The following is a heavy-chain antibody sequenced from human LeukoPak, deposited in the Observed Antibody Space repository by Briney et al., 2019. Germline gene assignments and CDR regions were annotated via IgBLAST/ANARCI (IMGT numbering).Heavy chain of an antibody. D-gene: IGHD3-22*01. Sequence: PGGSLRLSCAASGFTFSRYWMSWVRQTPEKGLECVANIKQDGSDKFYVDSVRGRFTISRDNAKHSLYLQMNSLRVEDTALYYCARDPWADSSGFPLHHWGQGTLVTVSS. CDR3: ARDPWADSSGFPLHH. J-gene: IGHJ1*01. V-gene: IGHV3-7*03. CDR2: IKQDGSDK. CDR1: GFTFSRYW.